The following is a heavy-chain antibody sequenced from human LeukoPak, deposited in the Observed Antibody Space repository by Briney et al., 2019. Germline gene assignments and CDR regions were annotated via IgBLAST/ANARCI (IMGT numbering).Heavy chain of an antibody. J-gene: IGHJ4*02. CDR1: GGTFSSYA. Sequence: ASVKVCFKASGGTFSSYAISWVRQAPGQGLEWMGGIIPIFGTANYAQKFQGRVTITADESTSTAYMELSSLRSEDTAVYYCARGCAGGSCYFETFAYWGQGPLDTVSS. CDR3: ARGCAGGSCYFETFAY. V-gene: IGHV1-69*13. D-gene: IGHD2-15*01. CDR2: IIPIFGTA.